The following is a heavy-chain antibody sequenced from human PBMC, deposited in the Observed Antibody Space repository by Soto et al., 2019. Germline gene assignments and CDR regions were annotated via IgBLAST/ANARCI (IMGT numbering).Heavy chain of an antibody. CDR3: ARDFDVNTALDYWYFDL. D-gene: IGHD3-9*01. Sequence: QVHLQESGPGVVKASETLSLTCSLSGGSTSGKYWSWIRQSAGKGLEWIGRIYSSGRTHYNPSLGSRVSMSVAQNSFSLRLTSVTAADTAIYYCARDFDVNTALDYWYFDLWGCGTQVSVSS. CDR2: IYSSGRT. J-gene: IGHJ2*01. CDR1: GGSTSGKY. V-gene: IGHV4-4*07.